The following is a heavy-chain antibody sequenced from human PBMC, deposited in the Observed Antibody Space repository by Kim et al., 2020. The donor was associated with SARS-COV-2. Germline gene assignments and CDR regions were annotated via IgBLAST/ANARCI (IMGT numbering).Heavy chain of an antibody. V-gene: IGHV3-30*04. CDR2: ISYDGSNK. Sequence: GGSLRLSCAASGFTFSSYAMHWVRQAPGKGLEWVAVISYDGSNKYYADSVKGRFTISRDNSKNTLYLQMNSLRAEDTAVYYCARDLAIAAAGTEFDYWGQGTLVTVSS. CDR3: ARDLAIAAAGTEFDY. J-gene: IGHJ4*02. CDR1: GFTFSSYA. D-gene: IGHD6-13*01.